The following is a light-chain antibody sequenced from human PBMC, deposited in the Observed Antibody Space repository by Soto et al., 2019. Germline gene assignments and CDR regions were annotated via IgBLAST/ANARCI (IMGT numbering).Light chain of an antibody. CDR3: QSYDRTMSARYV. CDR2: GNI. CDR1: SSNIGAGYD. J-gene: IGLJ1*01. V-gene: IGLV1-40*01. Sequence: QSVLTQPPSVSGAPGQRVTISCTGISSNIGAGYDVHWYQQRPGTAPKLLIFGNINRPSGVPDRFSGSKSGTSASLAITGLQAEAEGDYYCQSYDRTMSARYVFGTGTKVTVL.